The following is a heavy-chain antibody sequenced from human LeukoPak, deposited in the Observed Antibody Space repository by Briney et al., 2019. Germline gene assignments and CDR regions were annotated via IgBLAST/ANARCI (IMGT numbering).Heavy chain of an antibody. CDR2: IYYSGST. Sequence: PSETLSLTRTVSGGSISSSSYYWGWIRQPPGKGLEWIGSIYYSGSTYYNPSLKSRVTISVDTSKNQFSLKLSSVTAADTAVYYCTRGSRGCSYGWGQGTLVTVSS. V-gene: IGHV4-39*01. CDR1: GGSISSSSYY. J-gene: IGHJ4*02. D-gene: IGHD5-18*01. CDR3: TRGSRGCSYG.